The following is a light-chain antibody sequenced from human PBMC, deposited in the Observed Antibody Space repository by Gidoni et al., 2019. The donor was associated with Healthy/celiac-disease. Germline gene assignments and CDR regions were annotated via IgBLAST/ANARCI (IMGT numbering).Light chain of an antibody. CDR1: QIVSSY. V-gene: IGKV3-11*01. CDR3: QQRSNWPPIFT. J-gene: IGKJ3*01. CDR2: GAS. Sequence: EIVLTQSPATLSLSPGERATLSCRASQIVSSYLAWYQQKPGQAPRLLIYGASNRATGIPARFSGSGSGTVFTLTISSLEPEDFAVYYCQQRSNWPPIFTFGPGTKVDIK.